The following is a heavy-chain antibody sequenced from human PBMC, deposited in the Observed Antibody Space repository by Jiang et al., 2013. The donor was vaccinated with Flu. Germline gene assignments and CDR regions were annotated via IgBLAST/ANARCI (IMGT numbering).Heavy chain of an antibody. CDR3: ARGPWGSGSYYDLKNGMDV. J-gene: IGHJ6*02. CDR2: IYSGGST. CDR1: GFTVSSNY. Sequence: RLSCAASGFTVSSNYMSWVRQAPGKGLEWVSVIYSGGSTYYADSVKGRFTISRDNSKNTLYLQMNSLRAEDTAVYYCARGPWGSGSYYDLKNGMDVWGQGTTVTVSS. D-gene: IGHD3-10*01. V-gene: IGHV3-66*01.